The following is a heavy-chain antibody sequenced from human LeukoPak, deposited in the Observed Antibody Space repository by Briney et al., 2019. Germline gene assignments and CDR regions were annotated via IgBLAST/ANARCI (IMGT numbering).Heavy chain of an antibody. D-gene: IGHD6-19*01. CDR2: IYYSGST. CDR1: GGSISSSSYY. CDR3: ARHASVDGNWPRPLDY. V-gene: IGHV4-39*01. Sequence: SETLSLTCTVSGGSISSSSYYWGWIRQPPGKGLEWIGIIYYSGSTYYNPSLKSRLTISVDTSKNQFSLKLSSVTATDTAVYYCARHASVDGNWPRPLDYWGQGSLVTVSS. J-gene: IGHJ4*02.